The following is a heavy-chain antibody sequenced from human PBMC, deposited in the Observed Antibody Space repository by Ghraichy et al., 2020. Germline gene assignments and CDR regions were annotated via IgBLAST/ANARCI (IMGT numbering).Heavy chain of an antibody. CDR2: IYWNDDK. V-gene: IGHV2-5*01. J-gene: IGHJ4*02. CDR3: AHRRGVATLGA. D-gene: IGHD3-3*01. CDR1: GFSLSSSGVG. Sequence: SGPTLVKPTQTLTLTCTFSGFSLSSSGVGVGWIRQPPGKALDWLALIYWNDDKHYSPSLKSRLTLTKGTSKNQVVLTMTNMDPVDTATYYCAHRRGVATLGAWGQGTLVTVSS.